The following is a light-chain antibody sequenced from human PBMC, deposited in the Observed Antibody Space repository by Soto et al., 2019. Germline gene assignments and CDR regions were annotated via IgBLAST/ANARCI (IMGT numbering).Light chain of an antibody. Sequence: EIVMPQSPATLSLSPGERSTLSCRASQSVSIDLACYQQTPGQAPRLLIYGASTRATGIPDRFSGSGSGTDFTLTISRLEPEDFAVYYCQHYGTSFTFGPGTKVDIK. J-gene: IGKJ3*01. CDR1: QSVSID. CDR2: GAS. V-gene: IGKV3-20*01. CDR3: QHYGTSFT.